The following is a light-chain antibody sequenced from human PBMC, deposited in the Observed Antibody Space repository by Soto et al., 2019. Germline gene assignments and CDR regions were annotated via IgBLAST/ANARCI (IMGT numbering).Light chain of an antibody. CDR2: EVS. J-gene: IGLJ1*01. CDR1: SSDVGGFDY. V-gene: IGLV2-14*01. CDR3: NSYTSTTTYV. Sequence: QSVLTQPASVSGSPGQSITIPCTGTSSDVGGFDYVSWFQQHPGKAPKLLIYEVSNRPSGISNRFSGSKSGNTASLTISGLQPEDEALYFCNSYTSTTTYVFGTGTKLTVL.